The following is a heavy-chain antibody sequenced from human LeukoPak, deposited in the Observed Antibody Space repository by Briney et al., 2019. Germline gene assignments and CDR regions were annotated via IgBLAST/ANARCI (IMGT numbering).Heavy chain of an antibody. CDR1: GYTFTSFG. J-gene: IGHJ4*02. D-gene: IGHD1-26*01. CDR2: ISAYNGNT. V-gene: IGHV1-18*01. Sequence: ASVKVSCKASGYTFTSFGISWVRQAPGKGLEWMGWISAYNGNTNYAQNLQGRVTMTTDTSTSTAYMELWSLRSDDTAVYFCARDQVVGATAGTFDYWGQGTLVTVSS. CDR3: ARDQVVGATAGTFDY.